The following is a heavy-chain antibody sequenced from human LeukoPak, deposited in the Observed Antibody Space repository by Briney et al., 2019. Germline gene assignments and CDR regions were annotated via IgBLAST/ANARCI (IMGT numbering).Heavy chain of an antibody. Sequence: SETLSLTCTVSGGSISSGSYYWSWIRQPAGKGLEWIARIYTSGSTNYNPSLKSRVTMSVDTSKNQFSLKLSSVTAADTAVYYCARDPWIDTAMVSDAFDIWGQGTMVTVSS. CDR2: IYTSGST. J-gene: IGHJ3*02. CDR1: GGSISSGSYY. CDR3: ARDPWIDTAMVSDAFDI. D-gene: IGHD5-18*01. V-gene: IGHV4-61*02.